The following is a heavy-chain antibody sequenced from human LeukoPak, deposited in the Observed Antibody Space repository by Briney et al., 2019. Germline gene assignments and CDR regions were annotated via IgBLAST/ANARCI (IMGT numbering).Heavy chain of an antibody. CDR1: GFTFSSYT. J-gene: IGHJ4*02. CDR3: AKDGGLWVSAHWGDS. V-gene: IGHV3-23*01. Sequence: GGSLRLSCAASGFTFSSYTMSWVRQAPGKGLEWVSTITTSDGNTYYADSVKGRFTVSRDNSKNTLYPQMNSLRAEDTAVYYCAKDGGLWVSAHWGDSWGRGTLVTVSS. D-gene: IGHD7-27*01. CDR2: ITTSDGNT.